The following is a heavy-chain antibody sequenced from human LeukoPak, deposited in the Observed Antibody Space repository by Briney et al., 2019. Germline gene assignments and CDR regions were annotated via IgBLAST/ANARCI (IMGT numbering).Heavy chain of an antibody. D-gene: IGHD2-2*01. CDR2: INPNSGGT. CDR3: ARDRTKYCRSTSCPLDY. J-gene: IGHJ4*02. CDR1: GYTFAGYY. V-gene: IGHV1-2*02. Sequence: ASVKVSCKASGYTFAGYYMHWERQAPGQGLEWMGWINPNSGGTNYAQKFQGRVTMTRDTSISTAYMELSRLRSDDTAVYYCARDRTKYCRSTSCPLDYWGQGTLVTVSS.